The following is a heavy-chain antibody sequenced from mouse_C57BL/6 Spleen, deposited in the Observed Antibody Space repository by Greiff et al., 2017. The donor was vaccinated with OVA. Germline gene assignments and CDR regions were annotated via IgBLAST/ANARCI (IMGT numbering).Heavy chain of an antibody. CDR1: GFTFSDYY. J-gene: IGHJ2*01. D-gene: IGHD1-1*01. CDR2: ISNGCSNT. V-gene: IGHV5-12*01. Sequence: EVQGVASGGGLVQPGGSLKLSCAASGFTFSDYYMYWVRQTPEKRLEWVAYISNGCSNTYYPDPVKGRFTISRDNAKNTLYLQMSRLKTEDTAMYNCARQRREYYEKLYFDYGSQGTTLTVCS. CDR3: ARQRREYYEKLYFDY.